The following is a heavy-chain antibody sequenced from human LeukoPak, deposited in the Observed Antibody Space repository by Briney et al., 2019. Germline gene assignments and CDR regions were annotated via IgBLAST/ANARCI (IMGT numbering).Heavy chain of an antibody. D-gene: IGHD1-1*01. J-gene: IGHJ3*02. V-gene: IGHV4-4*07. Sequence: SETLSLTCTVSGGSISSYYWSWIRQPAGKGLEWIGRIYTSGSTNYNPSLKSRVTMSVDTSKNQFSLKLSSVTAADTAVYYCARDEPNWNVLNRHAFDIWGQGTMVTVSS. CDR3: ARDEPNWNVLNRHAFDI. CDR1: GGSISSYY. CDR2: IYTSGST.